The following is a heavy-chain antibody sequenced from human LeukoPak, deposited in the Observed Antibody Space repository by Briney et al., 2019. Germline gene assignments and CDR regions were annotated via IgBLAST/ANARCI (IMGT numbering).Heavy chain of an antibody. V-gene: IGHV4-39*01. CDR1: GGSISSSNYY. Sequence: SETLSLTCTVSGGSISSSNYYWGWIRQPPGKGLEWIGTIYYSGSTYYNPSLKSRVTISVDTSKNQFSLKLSSVTAADTAVFYCARQASGYCFDCWGQGTLVTVSS. D-gene: IGHD5-12*01. CDR3: ARQASGYCFDC. J-gene: IGHJ4*02. CDR2: IYYSGST.